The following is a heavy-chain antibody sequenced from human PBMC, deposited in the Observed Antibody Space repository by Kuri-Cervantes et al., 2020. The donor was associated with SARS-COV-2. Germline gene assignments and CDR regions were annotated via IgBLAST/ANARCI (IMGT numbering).Heavy chain of an antibody. Sequence: ESLKISCTVSGGSISSSSYYWGWIRQPPGKGLEWIGSIYYSGSTYYNPSLKSRVTISVDTSKNQFSLKLSSVTAADTAVYYRARLEPTMVRIAGDGGGFDYWGQGTLVTVSS. CDR1: GGSISSSSYY. J-gene: IGHJ4*02. D-gene: IGHD3-10*01. V-gene: IGHV4-39*01. CDR2: IYYSGST. CDR3: ARLEPTMVRIAGDGGGFDY.